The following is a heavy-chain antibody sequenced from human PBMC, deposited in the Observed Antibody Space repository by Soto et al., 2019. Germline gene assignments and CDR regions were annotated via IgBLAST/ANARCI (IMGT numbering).Heavy chain of an antibody. Sequence: SETLSLTCTVSGGSISGSTSCWGWIRQPPGKGLEWIGSIYHSGSTYYSPSLKSRVTISADTSKNQFSLKLSSVTAADTAVYYCATTHCSTTRCPSDYWGQGALVTVSS. CDR2: IYHSGST. D-gene: IGHD2-2*01. CDR1: GGSISGSTSC. V-gene: IGHV4-39*01. CDR3: ATTHCSTTRCPSDY. J-gene: IGHJ4*02.